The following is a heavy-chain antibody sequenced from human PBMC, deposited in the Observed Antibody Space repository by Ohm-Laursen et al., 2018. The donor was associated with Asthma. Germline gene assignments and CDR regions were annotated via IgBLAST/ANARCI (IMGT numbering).Heavy chain of an antibody. CDR3: AKDQFGKRRSRPGGHYYYGMDV. Sequence: SLRLSCAASGFTFSSYAMSWVRQAPGKGLEWVSANSGSGGSTYYADSVKGRFTISRDNSKNTLYLQMNSLRAEDTAVYYCAKDQFGKRRSRPGGHYYYGMDVWGQGTTVTVSS. J-gene: IGHJ6*02. CDR1: GFTFSSYA. D-gene: IGHD3-16*01. V-gene: IGHV3-23*01. CDR2: NSGSGGST.